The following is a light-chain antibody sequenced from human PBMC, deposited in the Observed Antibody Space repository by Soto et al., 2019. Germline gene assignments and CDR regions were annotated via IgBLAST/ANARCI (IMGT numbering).Light chain of an antibody. CDR2: TVT. CDR3: CSYAGSSSYV. V-gene: IGLV2-11*01. CDR1: SSDIGGYNY. J-gene: IGLJ1*01. Sequence: QSVLTQPHSVSGSPGQSVTISCTGTSSDIGGYNYVSWYQQHPGKAPKLMIYTVTKRPSGVPDRFSGSKSDNTASLTISGLQADDEADYYCCSYAGSSSYVFGTGTKVTVL.